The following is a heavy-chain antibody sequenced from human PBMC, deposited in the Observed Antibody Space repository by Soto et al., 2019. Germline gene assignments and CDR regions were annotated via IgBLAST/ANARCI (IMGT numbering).Heavy chain of an antibody. CDR2: IRYDGSDE. J-gene: IGHJ4*02. D-gene: IGHD1-26*01. CDR3: ARDGVGATTFFGFLDY. V-gene: IGHV3-33*08. Sequence: QVQLVESVGGVVQPGGSLRLSCAASASIFKGHGMHWVRQAPGKGLEWVAIIRYDGSDEHYGDSVEGRFTISRDNSKNMLYLQMNSLRAEDTAVYYCARDGVGATTFFGFLDYWGQGTLVTVSS. CDR1: ASIFKGHG.